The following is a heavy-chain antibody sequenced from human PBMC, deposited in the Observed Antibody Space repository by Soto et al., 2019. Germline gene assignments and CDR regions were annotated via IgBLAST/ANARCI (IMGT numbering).Heavy chain of an antibody. D-gene: IGHD6-19*01. J-gene: IGHJ3*02. CDR3: ARVRGRQWLVPAFVI. CDR1: GGTFSSYA. V-gene: IGHV1-69*12. CDR2: IIQIFGTA. Sequence: QVQLVQSGAEVKKPGSSVKVSCKASGGTFSSYAISWVRQAPGQGLEWMGGIIQIFGTANYAQKFQGRVTLTADESTSTADMELSSLRSEDTAVYYCARVRGRQWLVPAFVIWGQGTMVTVSS.